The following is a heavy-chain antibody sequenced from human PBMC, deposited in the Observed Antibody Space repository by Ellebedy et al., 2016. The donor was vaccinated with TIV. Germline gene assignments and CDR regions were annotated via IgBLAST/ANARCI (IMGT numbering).Heavy chain of an antibody. J-gene: IGHJ4*02. D-gene: IGHD3-10*01. Sequence: GESLKISCEASGHTFSTYWIVWVRQMPGKGLEWMGITYPGDSDTRYSPSFQGQVTISADKSISTAYLQWSSLKASDTAIYYCARRSGRGSGSYYRIDYWGQGTLVTVSS. V-gene: IGHV5-51*01. CDR3: ARRSGRGSGSYYRIDY. CDR2: TYPGDSDT. CDR1: GHTFSTYW.